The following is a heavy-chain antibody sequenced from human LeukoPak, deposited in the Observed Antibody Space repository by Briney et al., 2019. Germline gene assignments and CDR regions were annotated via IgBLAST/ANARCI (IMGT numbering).Heavy chain of an antibody. V-gene: IGHV3-13*01. J-gene: IGHJ4*02. CDR1: GFTFSNYD. CDR3: ARVVKSGPSHYFDY. D-gene: IGHD3-3*01. Sequence: GGSLRLSCAASGFTFSNYDMHWVRQGTGKGLEWVSAIGTAGDTYYLGSVKGRLTISRENAKNFLYLQMNSLRAGDTAVYYCARVVKSGPSHYFDYWGQGTLVTVSS. CDR2: IGTAGDT.